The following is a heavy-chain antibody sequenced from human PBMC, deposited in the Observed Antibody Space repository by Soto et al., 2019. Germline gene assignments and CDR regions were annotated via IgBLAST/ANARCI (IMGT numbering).Heavy chain of an antibody. D-gene: IGHD3-10*01. V-gene: IGHV3-33*01. CDR1: GFTFSSYG. CDR3: ARDIGYYGYGPFDY. Sequence: PGGSLRLSCAASGFTFSSYGMHWVRQAPGKGLEWVAVIWYDGSNKYYADSVKGRFTISRDNSKNTLYLQMNSLRAEDTAVYYCARDIGYYGYGPFDYWGQGTLVT. CDR2: IWYDGSNK. J-gene: IGHJ4*02.